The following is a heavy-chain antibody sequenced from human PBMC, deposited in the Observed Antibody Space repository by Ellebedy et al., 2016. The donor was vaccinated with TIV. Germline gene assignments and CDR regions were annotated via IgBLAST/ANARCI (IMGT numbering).Heavy chain of an antibody. CDR1: GFTFSSYG. Sequence: PGGSLRLSCAASGFTFSSYGMHWVRQAPGKGLEWVAVISYDGSNKYYADSVKGRFTISRDNSKNTLYLQMNSLRAEDTAVYYCARDRHVDRGDCLDYWGQGTLVTVSS. J-gene: IGHJ4*02. CDR3: ARDRHVDRGDCLDY. D-gene: IGHD2-21*02. V-gene: IGHV3-30*03. CDR2: ISYDGSNK.